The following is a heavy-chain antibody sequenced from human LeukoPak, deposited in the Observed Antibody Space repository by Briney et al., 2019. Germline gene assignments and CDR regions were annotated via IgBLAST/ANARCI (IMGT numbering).Heavy chain of an antibody. CDR2: IYTSGST. CDR1: GGSISSYY. D-gene: IGHD2-2*01. V-gene: IGHV4-4*07. J-gene: IGHJ5*02. Sequence: SETLSLTCTVSGGSISSYYWSWIRQPAGKGLEWIGRIYTSGSTNYNPSLKSRVTMSVDTSKNQFSLKLSSATAADTAVYYCARSPQPADIVVVPAATPNAWGDWFDPWGQGTLVTVSS. CDR3: ARSPQPADIVVVPAATPNAWGDWFDP.